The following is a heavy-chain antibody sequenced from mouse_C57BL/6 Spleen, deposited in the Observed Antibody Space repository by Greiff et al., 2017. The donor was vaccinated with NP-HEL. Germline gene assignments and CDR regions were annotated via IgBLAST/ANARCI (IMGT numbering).Heavy chain of an antibody. V-gene: IGHV2-2*01. CDR1: GFSLTSYG. CDR2: IWSGGST. D-gene: IGHD1-1*01. J-gene: IGHJ1*03. Sequence: QVQLQQSGPGLVQPSQSLSITCTVSGFSLTSYGVHWVRQSPGKGLEWLGVIWSGGSTDYNAAFISRLSISKDNSKSQVFFKMNSLQADDTAIYYCARNYCGSYWYFDVWGTGTTVTVSS. CDR3: ARNYCGSYWYFDV.